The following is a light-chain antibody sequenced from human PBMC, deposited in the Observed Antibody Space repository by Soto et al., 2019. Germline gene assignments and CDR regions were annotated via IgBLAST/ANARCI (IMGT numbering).Light chain of an antibody. CDR2: DVS. CDR3: CSYYGSGTLVV. J-gene: IGLJ3*02. V-gene: IGLV2-14*01. Sequence: QSALTQPASVSGSPGQSITISCTGTSSDVGGYDYVSWYQQHPGKAPKLMIYDVSNRPSGLSNRFSGSKSGNTASLTISGVQADDEADYYCCSYYGSGTLVVFGGGTKLTVL. CDR1: SSDVGGYDY.